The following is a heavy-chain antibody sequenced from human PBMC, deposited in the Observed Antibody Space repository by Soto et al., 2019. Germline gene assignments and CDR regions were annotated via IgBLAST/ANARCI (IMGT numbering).Heavy chain of an antibody. V-gene: IGHV1-69*01. Sequence: QVQLVQSGAEVKKPGSSVKVSCKASGGTFSSYAISWVRQAPGQGLEWMGGIIPIFGTANYAQKFQGRVTITADESTSTAYRELSSLRSEDTAVYYCARVARAHYYYGMDVWGQGTTVTVSS. CDR3: ARVARAHYYYGMDV. CDR2: IIPIFGTA. J-gene: IGHJ6*02. CDR1: GGTFSSYA.